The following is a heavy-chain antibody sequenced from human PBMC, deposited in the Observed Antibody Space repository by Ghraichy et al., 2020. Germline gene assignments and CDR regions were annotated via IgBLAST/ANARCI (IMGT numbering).Heavy chain of an antibody. Sequence: TCTVSGGSISSYYWSWIRQPAGKGLEWTGRIYISGSTNYNPSLKIRVTMSVDTSKNQFSLKLSSVTAADTAVYYCASTYYDFWSDSSEYRMDVWGQGTTFTVPS. CDR3: ASTYYDFWSDSSEYRMDV. CDR2: IYISGST. CDR1: GGSISSYY. J-gene: IGHJ6*02. V-gene: IGHV4-4*07. D-gene: IGHD3-3*01.